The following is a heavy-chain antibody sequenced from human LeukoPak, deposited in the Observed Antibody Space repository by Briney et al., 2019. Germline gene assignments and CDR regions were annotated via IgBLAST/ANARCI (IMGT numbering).Heavy chain of an antibody. J-gene: IGHJ4*02. CDR1: GFTFSDYW. CDR3: ARGGSMVRGVL. Sequence: GGSLRLSCIASGFTFSDYWMNWVRQAPGKGLEWVSAMNSGGETYYADSVRGRFIISRDKSRNTLYLQMNSLRVDDTVVYYCARGGSMVRGVLWGQGTLVTVSS. CDR2: MNSGGET. V-gene: IGHV3-53*01. D-gene: IGHD3-10*01.